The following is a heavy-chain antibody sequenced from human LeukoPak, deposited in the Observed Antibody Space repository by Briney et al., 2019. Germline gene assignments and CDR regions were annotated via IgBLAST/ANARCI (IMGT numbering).Heavy chain of an antibody. J-gene: IGHJ6*02. CDR3: ARSFVRTEVYYGMDV. Sequence: GRSLRLSCAASGFTFSSYGMHWVRQAPGKGLEWVAVIWYDGSNKYYADSVKGRFTISRDNSKNTLYLQMNSLRAEDTAVYYCARSFVRTEVYYGMDVWGQGTRSPSP. V-gene: IGHV3-33*01. CDR2: IWYDGSNK. CDR1: GFTFSSYG. D-gene: IGHD2-8*01.